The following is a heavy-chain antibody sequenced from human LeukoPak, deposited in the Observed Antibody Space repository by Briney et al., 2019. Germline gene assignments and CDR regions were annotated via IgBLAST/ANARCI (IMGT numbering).Heavy chain of an antibody. D-gene: IGHD2/OR15-2a*01. J-gene: IGHJ6*03. V-gene: IGHV4-39*07. CDR3: ARAVRISRSSARQTYYYYYYYMNV. CDR1: GGSVSAVSHY. CDR2: IYYTGST. Sequence: PSETLSLTCTVSGGSVSAVSHYWVWIRQSPGTGPEWIGNIYYTGSTHYNPSLKSRVTISVDTSKNQFSLKLSSVTAADTAVYYCARAVRISRSSARQTYYYYYYYMNVWGKGTTVTVSS.